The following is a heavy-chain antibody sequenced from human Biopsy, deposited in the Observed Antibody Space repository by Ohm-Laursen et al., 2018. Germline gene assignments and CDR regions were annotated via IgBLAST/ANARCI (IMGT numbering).Heavy chain of an antibody. V-gene: IGHV3-30*18. CDR1: GFTLSNYG. CDR2: VSSDGKNK. D-gene: IGHD1-26*01. J-gene: IGHJ4*02. Sequence: LRLSCSASGFTLSNYGMHWVRQAPGRGLEWVAAVSSDGKNKHYADSVQGRFTISRDNSKNTVDLQMNSLRAEDTAVYYCAKGLYSGSYYYDSWGQGTLVTVSS. CDR3: AKGLYSGSYYYDS.